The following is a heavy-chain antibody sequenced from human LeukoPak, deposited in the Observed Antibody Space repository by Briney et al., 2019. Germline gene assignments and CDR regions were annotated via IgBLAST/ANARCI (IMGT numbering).Heavy chain of an antibody. CDR3: TTGYCNSTSCYAHYYYYMDV. D-gene: IGHD2-2*01. CDR2: IKSKTDGGTT. J-gene: IGHJ6*03. Sequence: GGSLRLSCAASGFTFSNAWMSWVRQAPGKGLEWVGRIKSKTDGGTTDYAAPVKGRFTISRDDSKNTLYLQMNSLRTEDTAVYYCTTGYCNSTSCYAHYYYYMDVWGKGTTVTISS. V-gene: IGHV3-15*01. CDR1: GFTFSNAW.